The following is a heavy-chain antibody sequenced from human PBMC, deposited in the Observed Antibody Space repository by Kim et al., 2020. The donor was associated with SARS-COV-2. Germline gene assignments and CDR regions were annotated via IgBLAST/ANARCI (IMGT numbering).Heavy chain of an antibody. D-gene: IGHD6-19*01. Sequence: ASVKVSCKASGYTFTGYYMHWVRQAPGQGLEWIGRINPNSGGTNYAQKFQGRVTMTRDTSISTAYMELSRLRSDDTAVYYCARVRNGLWLGPGDAFDIWGQGTMVTVSS. CDR3: ARVRNGLWLGPGDAFDI. CDR1: GYTFTGYY. V-gene: IGHV1-2*06. CDR2: INPNSGGT. J-gene: IGHJ3*02.